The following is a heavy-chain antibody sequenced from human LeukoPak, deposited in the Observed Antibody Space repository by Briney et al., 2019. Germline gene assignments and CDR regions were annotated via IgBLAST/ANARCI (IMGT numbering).Heavy chain of an antibody. Sequence: GGSLRLSCAASGFTFSSYAMSWVRQAPGKGLEWVSAISGSGGSTYYADSVKGRFTISRDNSKNTLYLQMNSLRAEDTAVYYCANTYCSSTSCTWGYFDYWGQGTLVTVSS. J-gene: IGHJ4*02. CDR3: ANTYCSSTSCTWGYFDY. D-gene: IGHD2-2*01. V-gene: IGHV3-23*01. CDR2: ISGSGGST. CDR1: GFTFSSYA.